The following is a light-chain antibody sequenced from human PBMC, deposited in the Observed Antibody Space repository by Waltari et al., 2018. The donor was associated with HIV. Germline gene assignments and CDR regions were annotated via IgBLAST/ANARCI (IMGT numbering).Light chain of an antibody. CDR3: GTWDSRLSIYV. CDR1: SSNVGTYY. J-gene: IGLJ1*01. CDR2: DNN. Sequence: QSVLTQPPSVSAAPGQRVTISCSGTSSNVGTYYVCWSQQLPGTAPKLLIYDNNKRPSEIPDRFSGSKSDTSATLDISGLQTGDEADYYCGTWDSRLSIYVFGAGTRVTVL. V-gene: IGLV1-51*01.